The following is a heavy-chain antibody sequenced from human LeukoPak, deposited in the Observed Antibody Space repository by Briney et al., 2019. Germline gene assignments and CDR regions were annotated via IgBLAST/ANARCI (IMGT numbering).Heavy chain of an antibody. CDR2: INQDGSAK. CDR1: GFTFSSYL. D-gene: IGHD1-26*01. CDR3: ASWVGRDN. J-gene: IGHJ4*02. Sequence: GGSLRLSCAASGFTFSSYLTTWFRQAPGKRLEWVANINQDGSAKYYVDSVKGRFTVSRDNAETSVFLQMNSLRNEDTAVYFCASWVGRDNWGQGTLVTVSS. V-gene: IGHV3-7*01.